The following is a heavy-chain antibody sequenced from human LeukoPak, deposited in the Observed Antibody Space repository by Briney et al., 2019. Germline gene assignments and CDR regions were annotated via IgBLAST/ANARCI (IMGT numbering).Heavy chain of an antibody. CDR2: INSDGSST. J-gene: IGHJ4*02. D-gene: IGHD3-16*01. V-gene: IGHV3-74*01. CDR1: GFTFSTYW. CDR3: ARAPRGELEY. Sequence: PGGSLRLSCAASGFTFSTYWMHWVRQAPGRGVVWVSRINSDGSSTNYADSVKGRFTISRDNAKNTLYLQMNSLSAEDTAVYYCARAPRGELEYWGQGTLVTVSS.